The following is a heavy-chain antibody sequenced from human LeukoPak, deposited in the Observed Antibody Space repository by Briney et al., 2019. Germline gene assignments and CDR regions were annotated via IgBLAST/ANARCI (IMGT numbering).Heavy chain of an antibody. D-gene: IGHD2-8*01. CDR1: GFKFDDYG. CDR2: ISWNGGNT. J-gene: IGHJ4*02. V-gene: IGHV3-20*04. CDR3: AREGIYCVNGVCYLDY. Sequence: PGGSLRLSCAASGFKFDDYGMSWVRQAPGKGLEWVSGISWNGGNTGYADSVKGRFTISRDNAKNSLFLQVNSLRADTAFYYCAREGIYCVNGVCYLDYWGQGTLVTVSS.